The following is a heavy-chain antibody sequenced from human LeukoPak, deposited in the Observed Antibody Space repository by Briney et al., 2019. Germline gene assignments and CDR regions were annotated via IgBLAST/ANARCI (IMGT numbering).Heavy chain of an antibody. CDR3: AGIIAVAGFNY. D-gene: IGHD6-19*01. Sequence: GGSLRLSCAASGFTFSNYEMNGVRQAPGKGLEWLSYISSSGSTIDYADSVKGRFTISRDNAKNSLYLQMNSLRAEDTAVYYCAGIIAVAGFNYWGQGVLVTVSS. CDR2: ISSSGSTI. J-gene: IGHJ4*02. V-gene: IGHV3-48*03. CDR1: GFTFSNYE.